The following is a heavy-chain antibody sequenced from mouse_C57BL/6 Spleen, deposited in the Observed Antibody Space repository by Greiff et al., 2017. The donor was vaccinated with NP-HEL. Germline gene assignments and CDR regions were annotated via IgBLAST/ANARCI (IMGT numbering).Heavy chain of an antibody. CDR2: IDPEDGET. CDR1: GFNIKDYY. D-gene: IGHD2-4*01. Sequence: DVQLQESGAELVKPGASVKLSCTASGFNIKDYYMHWVKQRTEQGLEWIGRIDPEDGETKYAPKFQGKATITADTSSNTAYLQLSSLTSEDTAVYYCARSPLLYYDYDGAMDYWGQGTSVTVSS. V-gene: IGHV14-2*01. CDR3: ARSPLLYYDYDGAMDY. J-gene: IGHJ4*01.